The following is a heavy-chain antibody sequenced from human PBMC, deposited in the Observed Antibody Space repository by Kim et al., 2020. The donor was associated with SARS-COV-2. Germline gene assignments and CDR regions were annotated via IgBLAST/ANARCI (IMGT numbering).Heavy chain of an antibody. V-gene: IGHV4-34*01. D-gene: IGHD3-10*01. CDR3: ARRLSNTSGWGSHYCDL. J-gene: IGHJ2*01. CDR2: INHSGRT. Sequence: SETLSLTCAVYGGSFSGYYWSGIRQPPGKGLEWIGEINHSGRTNYNPSLKSRVTISVDTSKNQFSLKLTSVTAADTAVYFCARRLSNTSGWGSHYCDLWG. CDR1: GGSFSGYY.